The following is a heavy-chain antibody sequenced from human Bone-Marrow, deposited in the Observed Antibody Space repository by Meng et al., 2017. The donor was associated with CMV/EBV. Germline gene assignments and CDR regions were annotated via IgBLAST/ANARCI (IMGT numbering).Heavy chain of an antibody. J-gene: IGHJ6*02. CDR3: ARSLSLQRITIFGVVTPRFGYGMDV. Sequence: GGSLRLSCAASGFTFSSYGMHWVRQAPGKGLEWVAVISYDGSNKYYADSVKGRFTISRDNSKNTLYLQMNSLRAEDTAVYYCARSLSLQRITIFGVVTPRFGYGMDVWGQGTTVTVSS. V-gene: IGHV3-30*19. D-gene: IGHD3-3*01. CDR2: ISYDGSNK. CDR1: GFTFSSYG.